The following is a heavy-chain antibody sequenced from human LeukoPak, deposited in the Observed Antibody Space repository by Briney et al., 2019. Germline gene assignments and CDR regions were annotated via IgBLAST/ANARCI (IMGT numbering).Heavy chain of an antibody. CDR1: GYTFSSYA. Sequence: GGSLRLPCGSCGYTFSSYAMSWVRQAPGKGREWVSAISGSCVTTYYADSVEGRFTIPRDNSKSTLYLQMNSLRAEDTALYYCAKDRDYYLVGFFDYWGQGTLATVSS. D-gene: IGHD3-10*01. CDR2: ISGSCVTT. CDR3: AKDRDYYLVGFFDY. J-gene: IGHJ4*02. V-gene: IGHV3-23*01.